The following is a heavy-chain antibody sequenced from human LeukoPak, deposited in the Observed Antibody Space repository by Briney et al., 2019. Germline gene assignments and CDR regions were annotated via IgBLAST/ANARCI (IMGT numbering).Heavy chain of an antibody. J-gene: IGHJ5*02. Sequence: ASVKVSCKASGYTFTGYYMHWVRQAPGQGLEWMGWINPNSGGTNYAQKFQGRVTMTRDTSISTAYMELSRLRSDDTAVYYCARMYVDTAMATVWFDPWGQGTLVTVSS. V-gene: IGHV1-2*02. CDR1: GYTFTGYY. D-gene: IGHD5-18*01. CDR2: INPNSGGT. CDR3: ARMYVDTAMATVWFDP.